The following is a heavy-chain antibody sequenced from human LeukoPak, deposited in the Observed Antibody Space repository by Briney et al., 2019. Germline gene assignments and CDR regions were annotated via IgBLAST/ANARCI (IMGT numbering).Heavy chain of an antibody. V-gene: IGHV4-59*08. D-gene: IGHD2-15*01. CDR2: IYYSGST. Sequence: SETLSLTCTVSGGSISSYYWSWIRQPPGKGLEWIGYIYYSGSTNYNPSLKSRVTISVDTSKNQFSLKLSSVTAADTAVYYCARARTVVVAATPLGYWGQGTLVTVSS. CDR3: ARARTVVVAATPLGY. J-gene: IGHJ4*02. CDR1: GGSISSYY.